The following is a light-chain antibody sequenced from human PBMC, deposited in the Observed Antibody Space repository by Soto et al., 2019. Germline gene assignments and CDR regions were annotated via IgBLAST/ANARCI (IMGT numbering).Light chain of an antibody. J-gene: IGKJ4*01. CDR1: QGISSY. Sequence: DIQLTQSPSFLSATLGDSVTIXXRASQGISSYLAWYQQKPGKAPKPXIYAASTLQSGVPSRFSGSGSGTEFTLTISSLQPEDFATYYCQQLNSYPLTFGGGTKVDIK. CDR3: QQLNSYPLT. CDR2: AAS. V-gene: IGKV1-9*01.